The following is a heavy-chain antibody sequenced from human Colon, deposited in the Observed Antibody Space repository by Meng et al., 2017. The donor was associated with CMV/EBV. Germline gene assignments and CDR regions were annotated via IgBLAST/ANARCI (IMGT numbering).Heavy chain of an antibody. D-gene: IGHD6-25*01. V-gene: IGHV3-33*08. CDR2: IRSDGSQT. J-gene: IGHJ4*02. CDR3: ATGGGTEAAAAGVFDF. CDR1: GFTLNDYT. Sequence: GESLKISCAVSGFTLNDYTMNWVRQAPGKGLEWVATIRSDGSQTFFADSVKGRFTISRDNSKNMQFLEMNSLRDEDTAVYFCATGGGTEAAAAGVFDFWGPGTLVTVSS.